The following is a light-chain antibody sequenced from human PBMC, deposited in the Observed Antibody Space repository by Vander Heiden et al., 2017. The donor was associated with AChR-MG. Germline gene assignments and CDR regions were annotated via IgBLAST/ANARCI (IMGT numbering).Light chain of an antibody. CDR1: QSVNSY. CDR2: DAS. Sequence: EIVLTQSPATLSLSPGESATLSCRASQSVNSYLAWYQQKPGQGPRLLIYDASNRATGIPARFSGSGSGTDFTLTISGLEPEDFAVYYCQKRSVLTFGGGTKVEIK. CDR3: QKRSVLT. J-gene: IGKJ4*01. V-gene: IGKV3-11*01.